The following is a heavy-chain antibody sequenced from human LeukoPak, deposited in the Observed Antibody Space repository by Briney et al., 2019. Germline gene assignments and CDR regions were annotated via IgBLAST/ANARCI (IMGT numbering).Heavy chain of an antibody. V-gene: IGHV4-4*02. CDR2: VYHSGST. CDR1: GGHISSTIW. Sequence: SETLSLTCAVSGGHISSTIWWTWVRQPPGRGLEWLGEVYHSGSTNYNPSLLGRISISVDKSKNQFSLMLTSVTAADTAVYYCARVPLGYRDGTDVWGQGTTVTVSS. CDR3: ARVPLGYRDGTDV. J-gene: IGHJ6*02. D-gene: IGHD2-2*03.